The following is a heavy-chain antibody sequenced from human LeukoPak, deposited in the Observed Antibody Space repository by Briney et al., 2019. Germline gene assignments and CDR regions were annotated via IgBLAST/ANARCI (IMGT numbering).Heavy chain of an antibody. V-gene: IGHV3-23*01. J-gene: IGHJ3*01. D-gene: IGHD2-2*03. CDR3: AKGGYFAFEF. CDR2: ISGSNGRT. Sequence: SGGSLRLSCIASGFIFNTAWMSWFRLVPGKGLEWVSGISGSNGRTYYADSVKGRVTISRDNSKSTLYLQMNSLRAEDTAVYFCAKGGYFAFEFWGQGTLVTVSS. CDR1: GFIFNTAW.